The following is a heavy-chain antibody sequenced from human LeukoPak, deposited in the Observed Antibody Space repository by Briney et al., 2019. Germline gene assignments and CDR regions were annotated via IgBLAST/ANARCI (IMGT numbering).Heavy chain of an antibody. J-gene: IGHJ4*02. D-gene: IGHD3-10*01. CDR3: ARGDYYGSGSNF. Sequence: SETLSLTCTVSGGSISSYYWSWIRQPPGKGLEWIGYIYYSGSTNYNPSLKSRVTISVDTSKNQFSLKLSSVTAADTAVHYCARGDYYGSGSNFWGQGTLVTVSS. CDR1: GGSISSYY. CDR2: IYYSGST. V-gene: IGHV4-59*01.